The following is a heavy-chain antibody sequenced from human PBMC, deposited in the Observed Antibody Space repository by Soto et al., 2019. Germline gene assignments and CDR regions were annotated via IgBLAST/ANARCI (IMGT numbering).Heavy chain of an antibody. J-gene: IGHJ4*02. CDR2: IYHSGST. CDR1: GYSISSGYY. CDR3: ARDSGYYFIVSYYFDY. V-gene: IGHV4-38-2*02. Sequence: SETLSLTCAVSGYSISSGYYWGWIRQPPGKGLEWIGSIYHSGSTYYNPCLKSRVTISVDTSKNQFSLKLSSVTAADTAVYYCARDSGYYFIVSYYFDYWGQGTLVTVSS. D-gene: IGHD3-22*01.